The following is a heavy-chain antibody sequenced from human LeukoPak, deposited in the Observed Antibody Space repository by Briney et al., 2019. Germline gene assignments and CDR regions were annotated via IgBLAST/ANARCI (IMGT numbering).Heavy chain of an antibody. D-gene: IGHD2-15*01. CDR2: IIPIFGTA. CDR1: GGTFSSYA. V-gene: IGHV1-69*01. CDR3: ARGDCSGGSCYPPLFYYYMDV. J-gene: IGHJ6*03. Sequence: ASVKVSCKASGGTFSSYAISWVRQAPGQGLEWMGGIIPIFGTANYAQKFQGRVTITADESTSTAYMELSSLRSEDTAVYYCARGDCSGGSCYPPLFYYYMDVWGKGTTVTVSS.